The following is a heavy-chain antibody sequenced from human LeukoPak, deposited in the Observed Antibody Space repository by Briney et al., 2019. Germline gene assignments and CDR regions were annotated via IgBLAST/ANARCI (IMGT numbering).Heavy chain of an antibody. D-gene: IGHD4/OR15-4a*01. J-gene: IGHJ1*01. V-gene: IGHV3-30-3*01. CDR3: ARGDGAYVSPLIY. CDR1: GFTFRSYA. CDR2: ISYDGSNK. Sequence: QSGGSLRPSWQAPGFTFRSYAIDWAGQAQGKGLGGGAVISYDGSNKYYADSVKGRFTISRDNSKNTLYLQMNSLRAEDTAVYYCARGDGAYVSPLIYWGQGTLVTVSS.